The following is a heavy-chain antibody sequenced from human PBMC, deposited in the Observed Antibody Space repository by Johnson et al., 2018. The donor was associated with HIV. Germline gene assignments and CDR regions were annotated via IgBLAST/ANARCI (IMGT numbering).Heavy chain of an antibody. D-gene: IGHD7-27*01. Sequence: VQLVESGGGLVKPGGSLRLSCAASGFTFSDYYMSWIRQAPGKGLEWVANIKQDGSEKNYVDYVKGRFTISRENAKNTLYLQMNSLRAEDTAVYYCARAPGAGDAFDIWGQGTVVTVSS. CDR1: GFTFSDYY. CDR3: ARAPGAGDAFDI. J-gene: IGHJ3*02. CDR2: IKQDGSEK. V-gene: IGHV3-7*01.